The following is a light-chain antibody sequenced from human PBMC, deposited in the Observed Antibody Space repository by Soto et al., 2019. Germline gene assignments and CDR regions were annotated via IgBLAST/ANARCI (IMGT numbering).Light chain of an antibody. Sequence: EIVMTQSPASLSVSPGDGATLSCRASQSVASNVAWYQQKPGQGPRPLIHGASTRAVGVPARFSGSGSGTDFTLTISSLQSKDFAVYYFQQYHNWPPQYTFVQGTKLQIK. V-gene: IGKV3-15*01. CDR1: QSVASN. CDR3: QQYHNWPPQYT. J-gene: IGKJ2*01. CDR2: GAS.